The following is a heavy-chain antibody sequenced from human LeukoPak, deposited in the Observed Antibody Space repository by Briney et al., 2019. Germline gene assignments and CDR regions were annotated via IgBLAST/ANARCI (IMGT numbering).Heavy chain of an antibody. J-gene: IGHJ4*02. Sequence: PGRSLRLSCTASGFTFGDYAMSWVRQAPGKGLEWVGFIRSKAYGGTTEYAASVKGRFTISRDDSKSIAYLQMNSLKTEDTAVYYCTRTAPHSSGWCLDYWGQGTLVTVSS. CDR3: TRTAPHSSGWCLDY. V-gene: IGHV3-49*04. CDR1: GFTFGDYA. D-gene: IGHD6-19*01. CDR2: IRSKAYGGTT.